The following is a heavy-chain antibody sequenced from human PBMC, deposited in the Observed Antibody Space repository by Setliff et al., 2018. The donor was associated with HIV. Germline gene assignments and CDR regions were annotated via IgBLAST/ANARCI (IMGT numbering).Heavy chain of an antibody. CDR3: ARVIVVTGTDYFDY. CDR1: GLTVSSNY. D-gene: IGHD6-13*01. Sequence: ETLSLSCAASGLTVSSNYMSWVRQAPGKGLEWVSIIYSDGSAYYADSVQGRFSISRDNSKNTLYLQVNSLRAEDTAVYYCARVIVVTGTDYFDYWGQGTLVTVSS. V-gene: IGHV3-53*01. CDR2: IYSDGSA. J-gene: IGHJ4*02.